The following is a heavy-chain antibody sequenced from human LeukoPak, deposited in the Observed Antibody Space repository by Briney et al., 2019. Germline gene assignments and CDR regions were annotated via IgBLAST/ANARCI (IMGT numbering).Heavy chain of an antibody. V-gene: IGHV3-30*04. CDR3: AKGRGGYNEMSYFDS. CDR1: GFTFSSYA. D-gene: IGHD5-24*01. J-gene: IGHJ4*02. CDR2: ISYDGSNK. Sequence: PGGSLRLSCAASGFTFSSYAMHWVRQAPGKGLEWVAVISYDGSNKYYADSVKGRFTISRDNSKNTLYLQMNSLRAEDTAVYYCAKGRGGYNEMSYFDSWGQGTLVTVSS.